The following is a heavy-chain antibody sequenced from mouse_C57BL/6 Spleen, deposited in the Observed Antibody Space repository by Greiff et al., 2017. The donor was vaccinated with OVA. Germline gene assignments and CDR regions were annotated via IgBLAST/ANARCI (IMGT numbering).Heavy chain of an antibody. CDR3: ARMGNYPYWYFDV. D-gene: IGHD2-1*01. J-gene: IGHJ1*03. Sequence: ESGPGLVKPSQSLSLTCSVTGYSITSGYYWNWIRQFPGNKLEWMGYISYDGSNNYNPSLKNRISITRDTSKNQFFLKLNSVTTEDTATYYCARMGNYPYWYFDVWGTGTTVTVSS. CDR1: GYSITSGYY. CDR2: ISYDGSN. V-gene: IGHV3-6*01.